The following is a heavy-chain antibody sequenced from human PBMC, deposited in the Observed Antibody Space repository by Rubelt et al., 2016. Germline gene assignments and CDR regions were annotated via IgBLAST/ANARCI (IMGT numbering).Heavy chain of an antibody. CDR2: MNPNTGNT. CDR3: ARGVI. CDR1: GYSFSTSD. D-gene: IGHD3-10*01. V-gene: IGHV1-8*01. Sequence: QVQLVQSGAEVKKPGASVKVSCKASGYSFSTSDINWVRQGTGQGLEWMGWMNPNTGNTGYAQKFQGRVTMTSNRSISTAYMYLSSRGSEETAVCYCARGVIWGQGTLVAVSS. J-gene: IGHJ4*02.